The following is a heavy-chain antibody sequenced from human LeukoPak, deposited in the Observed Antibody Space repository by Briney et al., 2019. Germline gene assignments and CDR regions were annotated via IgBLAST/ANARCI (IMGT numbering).Heavy chain of an antibody. CDR1: GFTFDDYA. CDR3: AKDLYSSGWNFDY. J-gene: IGHJ4*02. Sequence: GGSLRLSCAASGFTFDDYAMHWVRHAPGKGLEWVSGISWNSGSIGYADSVKGRFTISRDNAKNSLYLQMNSLRAEDTALYYCAKDLYSSGWNFDYWGQGTLVTVSS. V-gene: IGHV3-9*01. D-gene: IGHD6-19*01. CDR2: ISWNSGSI.